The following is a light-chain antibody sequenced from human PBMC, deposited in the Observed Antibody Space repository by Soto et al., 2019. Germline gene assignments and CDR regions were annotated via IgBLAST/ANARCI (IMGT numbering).Light chain of an antibody. V-gene: IGKV3-15*01. CDR3: QQYNNWTRT. CDR2: GAS. CDR1: QSFRGL. Sequence: EVVLTQSPVTLSLSPGERATLSCMASQSFRGLLAWYQQKPGQAPRLLIYGASTRATGIPARFSGSGSGTEGTITISSLQYEDGAVYDCQQYNNWTRTFGQGTKVDI. J-gene: IGKJ1*01.